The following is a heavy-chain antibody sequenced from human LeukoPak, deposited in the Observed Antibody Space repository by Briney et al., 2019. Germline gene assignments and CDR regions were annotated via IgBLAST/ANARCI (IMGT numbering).Heavy chain of an antibody. CDR1: GFTFSSYA. CDR2: FSGSGGSS. CDR3: ARDPYSSSWYGRGGYFDY. J-gene: IGHJ4*02. Sequence: GGSLRLSCAASGFTFSSYAMSWVRQAPGKGLECISGFSGSGGSSYYADSVKGRFTISRDNSKNTLYLQMNSLRAEDTAVYYCARDPYSSSWYGRGGYFDYWGQGTLVTVSS. D-gene: IGHD6-13*01. V-gene: IGHV3-23*01.